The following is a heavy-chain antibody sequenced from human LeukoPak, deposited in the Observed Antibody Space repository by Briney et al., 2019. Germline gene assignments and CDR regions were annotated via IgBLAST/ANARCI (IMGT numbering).Heavy chain of an antibody. CDR2: IIPIFGST. Sequence: SVKVSCKASGYTFISYDISWVRQAPGQGLEWMGGIIPIFGSTNYAQKFQGRVTITADESTSTAYMELNSLRSEDTAVYYCARATKNSSLRFAFDIWGQGTRVTVSS. D-gene: IGHD6-6*01. J-gene: IGHJ3*02. V-gene: IGHV1-69*13. CDR1: GYTFISYD. CDR3: ARATKNSSLRFAFDI.